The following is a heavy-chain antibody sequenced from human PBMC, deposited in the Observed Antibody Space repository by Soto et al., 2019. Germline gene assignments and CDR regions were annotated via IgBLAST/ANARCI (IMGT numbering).Heavy chain of an antibody. V-gene: IGHV1-69*08. D-gene: IGHD5-12*01. Sequence: QVQLVQSGAEVKKPGSSVKVSCKASGGTFSSYTISWVRQAPGQGLEWMGRIIPILGIANYAQKFQGRVTITADKSTSTAYMELSSLRSEDTAVYYCARDRVATSSYWYFDLWGRGTLVTVSS. J-gene: IGHJ2*01. CDR3: ARDRVATSSYWYFDL. CDR1: GGTFSSYT. CDR2: IIPILGIA.